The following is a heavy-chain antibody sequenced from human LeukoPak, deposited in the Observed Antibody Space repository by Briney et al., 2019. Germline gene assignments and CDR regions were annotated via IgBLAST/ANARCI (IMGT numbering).Heavy chain of an antibody. Sequence: GGSLRLSCAVSGFYFSDHYMDWVRQAPGKGLEWVGRIRDKAHSYTTEYAAAVKGRFIISRDDSKNSVYLQMDSLETEDTAVYYCAVGYCSGGDCYVSNYWGQGTLVTVSS. CDR3: AVGYCSGGDCYVSNY. J-gene: IGHJ4*02. CDR1: GFYFSDHY. V-gene: IGHV3-72*01. D-gene: IGHD2-8*02. CDR2: IRDKAHSYTT.